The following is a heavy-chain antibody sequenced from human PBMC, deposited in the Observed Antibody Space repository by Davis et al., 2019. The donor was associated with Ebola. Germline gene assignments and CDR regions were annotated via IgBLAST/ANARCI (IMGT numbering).Heavy chain of an antibody. J-gene: IGHJ6*02. CDR2: VYYSGNT. CDR3: ARQNGDSRFDYYCGMDV. V-gene: IGHV4-59*01. D-gene: IGHD4-17*01. Sequence: SETLSLTCTASGGSISSYYWSWIRQPPGKGLECIGYVYYSGNTKYNPSLKSRVSISVDTSKNQFSLKLSSVTAADTAVYYCARQNGDSRFDYYCGMDVWGQGTTVTVSS. CDR1: GGSISSYY.